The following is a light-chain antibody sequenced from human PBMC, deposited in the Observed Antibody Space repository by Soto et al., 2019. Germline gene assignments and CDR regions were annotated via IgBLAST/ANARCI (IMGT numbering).Light chain of an antibody. J-gene: IGKJ1*01. CDR2: KAS. V-gene: IGKV1-5*03. CDR3: QQYNGT. Sequence: DIQMTQSPSTLSASVGDRVTITCRASQTISSWLAWYQQKLGKAPKLLMYKASSLGGGVPSRFSGSGTGTECTLTISSLQPDASASYYCQQYNGTFGQGTKVEVK. CDR1: QTISSW.